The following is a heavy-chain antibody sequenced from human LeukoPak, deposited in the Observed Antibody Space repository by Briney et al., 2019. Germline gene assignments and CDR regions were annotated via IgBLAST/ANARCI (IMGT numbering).Heavy chain of an antibody. Sequence: GGSLRLSCTASGFTFSNHGMDWVRQAPGKGLEWVSGISPSGDITYYADSVKGRFTISRDNSKNTLYLEVIILTAEDTAVYYCAKDDAWLRFGEWSQGTLVTVSS. CDR2: ISPSGDIT. CDR3: AKDDAWLRFGE. V-gene: IGHV3-23*01. CDR1: GFTFSNHG. J-gene: IGHJ4*02. D-gene: IGHD3-10*01.